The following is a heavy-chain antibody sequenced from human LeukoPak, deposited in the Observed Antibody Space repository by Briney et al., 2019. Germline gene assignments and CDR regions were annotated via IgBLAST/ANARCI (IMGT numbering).Heavy chain of an antibody. V-gene: IGHV4-39*01. CDR1: GGSISSSSYY. CDR2: IYYSGST. CDR3: ARLTDCSSTSCYYYYYGMDV. J-gene: IGHJ6*02. D-gene: IGHD2-2*01. Sequence: SETLSLTCTVSGGSISSSSYYWGWIRLPQGKGLEWIGSIYYSGSTYYNPSLKSRVTISVDTSKNQFSLKLSSVTAADTAVYYCARLTDCSSTSCYYYYYGMDVWGQGTTVTVSS.